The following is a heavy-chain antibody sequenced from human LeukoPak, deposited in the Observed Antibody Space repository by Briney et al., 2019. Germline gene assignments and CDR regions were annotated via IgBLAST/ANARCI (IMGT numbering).Heavy chain of an antibody. V-gene: IGHV1-2*04. D-gene: IGHD1-26*01. J-gene: IGHJ4*02. CDR3: ATVGATYYFDY. Sequence: ASVKVSCKASGYTFTCFYMHWVRQAPGQGLEWMGWINPNSGGTNYAQKFQGWVTMTRDTSISSAYMELSRLRSDDTAVYYCATVGATYYFDYWGQGTLVTVSS. CDR1: GYTFTCFY. CDR2: INPNSGGT.